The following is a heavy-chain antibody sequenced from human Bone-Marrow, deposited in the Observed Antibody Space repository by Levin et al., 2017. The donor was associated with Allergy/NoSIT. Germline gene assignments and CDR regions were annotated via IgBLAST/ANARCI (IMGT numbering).Heavy chain of an antibody. CDR1: GFTFRSHS. CDR3: ARDMYSAWTMISFDY. V-gene: IGHV3-48*04. J-gene: IGHJ4*02. CDR2: ISTSGGSV. D-gene: IGHD1-26*01. Sequence: SCAASGFTFRSHSMNWVRQAPGKGLEWVSYISTSGGSVHYADSVKGRFAISRDNAKSSLYLQMNSLRAEDTAVYYCARDMYSAWTMISFDYWGQGTLVTVSS.